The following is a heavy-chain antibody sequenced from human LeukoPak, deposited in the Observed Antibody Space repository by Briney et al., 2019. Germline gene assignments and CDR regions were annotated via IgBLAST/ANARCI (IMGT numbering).Heavy chain of an antibody. J-gene: IGHJ5*02. CDR1: GFIFSNYA. Sequence: PGGSLRLSCAASGFIFSNYAMHWVRQAPGQGLEWMGWINPNSGGTNYAQKFQGRVTVTRDTSISTAYMELSRLRSDDTAVYYCAREDYYDSSGYYYSRNWFDPWGQGTLVTVSS. V-gene: IGHV1-2*02. CDR3: AREDYYDSSGYYYSRNWFDP. CDR2: INPNSGGT. D-gene: IGHD3-22*01.